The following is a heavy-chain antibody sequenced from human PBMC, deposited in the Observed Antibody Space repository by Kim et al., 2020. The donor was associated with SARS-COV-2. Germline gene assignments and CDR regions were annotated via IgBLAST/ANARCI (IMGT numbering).Heavy chain of an antibody. V-gene: IGHV3-53*01. J-gene: IGHJ4*02. Sequence: GGSLRLSCAASGFTVSSNYMSWVRQAPGKGLEWVSVIYSGGSTYYADSVKGRFTIYRDNSKNTLYLQMNSLRAEDTAVYYCARASLDYGSGSYYHGVYWGQGTLVTVSS. CDR3: ARASLDYGSGSYYHGVY. D-gene: IGHD3-10*01. CDR2: IYSGGST. CDR1: GFTVSSNY.